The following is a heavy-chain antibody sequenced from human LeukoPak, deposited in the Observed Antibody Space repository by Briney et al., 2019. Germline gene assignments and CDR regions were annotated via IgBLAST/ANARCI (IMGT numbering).Heavy chain of an antibody. D-gene: IGHD5-12*01. CDR2: MYSGGSS. CDR1: QFSGSTSY. CDR3: AKAIRPTRLDY. V-gene: IGHV3-53*01. Sequence: GGSLRLSCAASQFSGSTSYMSWVRQAPGKGLEWVSVMYSGGSSYNADSVKGRFTISRDDSKNTLYLQMDSLRVEDTAVYYCAKAIRPTRLDYWGQGTLVTVSS. J-gene: IGHJ4*02.